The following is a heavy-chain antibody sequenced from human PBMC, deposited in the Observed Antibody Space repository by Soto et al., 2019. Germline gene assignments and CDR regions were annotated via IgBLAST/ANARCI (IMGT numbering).Heavy chain of an antibody. Sequence: PSETLSLTCTVSGGSISSYYWSWIRQPPGKGLEWIGYIYYSGSTNYNPSLKSRVTISVDTSKNQFPLKLSSVTAADTAVYYCVRADDSSGYFSLDYWGQGTLVTVSS. CDR2: IYYSGST. J-gene: IGHJ4*02. CDR3: VRADDSSGYFSLDY. V-gene: IGHV4-59*01. D-gene: IGHD3-22*01. CDR1: GGSISSYY.